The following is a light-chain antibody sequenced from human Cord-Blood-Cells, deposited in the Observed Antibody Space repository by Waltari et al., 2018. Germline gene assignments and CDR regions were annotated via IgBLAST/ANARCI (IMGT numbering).Light chain of an antibody. CDR2: GAS. CDR1: QSVSRN. J-gene: IGKJ4*01. V-gene: IGKV3-15*01. Sequence: EIVMPQSPATLSVSPGARATLSCRASQSVSRNLAWYQQKPGQAPRLLIYGASTRATGSPARFSGSGSGTDFTLTISSLQSEDFAVYYCQQYNNWPPLTFGGGTKEEIK. CDR3: QQYNNWPPLT.